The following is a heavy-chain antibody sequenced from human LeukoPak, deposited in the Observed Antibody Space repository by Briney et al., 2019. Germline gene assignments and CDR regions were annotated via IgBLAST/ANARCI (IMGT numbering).Heavy chain of an antibody. D-gene: IGHD2-2*03. CDR3: ARAGYWRAEVY. CDR1: GGSFSGYY. Sequence: TETLSLTCAVYGGSFSGYYWSWIRQPPGKGLEWIGEINHSGSTNYNPSLKSRVTISVDTSKNQFSLKLSSVTAADTAVYYCARAGYWRAEVYWGQGTLVTVSS. J-gene: IGHJ4*02. V-gene: IGHV4-34*01. CDR2: INHSGST.